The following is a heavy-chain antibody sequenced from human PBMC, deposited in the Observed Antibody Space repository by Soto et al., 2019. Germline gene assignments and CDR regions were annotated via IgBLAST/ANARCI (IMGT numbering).Heavy chain of an antibody. CDR1: GFTFSSYA. Sequence: EVQLLESGGGLVQPGGSLRLSCAASGFTFSSYAMSGVRQAPGKGLEWVSAISGSGGSTYYADSVKGRFTISRDNSKNTLYLQMNSLRAEDTAVYYCATSGYSYGAYWYFDLWGRGTLVTVSS. CDR3: ATSGYSYGAYWYFDL. CDR2: ISGSGGST. J-gene: IGHJ2*01. D-gene: IGHD5-18*01. V-gene: IGHV3-23*01.